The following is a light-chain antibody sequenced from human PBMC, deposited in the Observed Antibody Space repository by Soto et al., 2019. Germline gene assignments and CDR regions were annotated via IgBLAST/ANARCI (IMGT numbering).Light chain of an antibody. J-gene: IGLJ2*01. CDR1: SSDIGGYKY. V-gene: IGLV2-14*03. CDR3: SSYTGNVSVL. CDR2: DVS. Sequence: QSALTQPASVSGSPGQSITISCTGTSSDIGGYKYVSWYQQHPGKVPKLIIFDVSNRPSGVSERFSGSKSANTASLTISGLQAEDEDDYYCSSYTGNVSVLFGGGTKLTVL.